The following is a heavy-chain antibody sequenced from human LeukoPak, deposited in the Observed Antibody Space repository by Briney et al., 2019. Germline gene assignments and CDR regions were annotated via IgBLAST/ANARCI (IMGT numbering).Heavy chain of an antibody. CDR2: IRYDGSNK. V-gene: IGHV3-30*02. D-gene: IGHD4-17*01. Sequence: SGGSLRLSCAASGFTFSSYGMHWVRQAPGKGLEWVAFIRYDGSNKYYADSVKGRFTISRDNSKNTVYLQMNSLRAEDTAVYYCAKGPPIYDYGDSLFGYWGQGTLVTVSS. CDR1: GFTFSSYG. CDR3: AKGPPIYDYGDSLFGY. J-gene: IGHJ4*02.